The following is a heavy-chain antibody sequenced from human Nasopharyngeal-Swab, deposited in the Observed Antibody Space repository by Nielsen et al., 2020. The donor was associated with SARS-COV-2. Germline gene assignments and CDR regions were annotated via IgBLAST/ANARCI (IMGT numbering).Heavy chain of an antibody. J-gene: IGHJ4*02. CDR2: INPYSGDT. Sequence: APSQDSSNTSDYTPPAYNTHWVRQPPGQELEWMGWINPYSGDTNYAQKFQGRVSMTRDTSISTAYMELSRLRSDDTAVYYCARGREAYGEDYWGQGTLVTVSS. CDR1: DYTPPAYN. D-gene: IGHD3-10*01. CDR3: ARGREAYGEDY. V-gene: IGHV1-2*02.